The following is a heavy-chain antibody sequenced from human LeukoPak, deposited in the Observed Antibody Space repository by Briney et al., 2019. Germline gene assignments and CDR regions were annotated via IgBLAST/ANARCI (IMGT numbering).Heavy chain of an antibody. CDR2: ISKSGST. Sequence: SETLSLTCTVSGGSISNYYWSWIRQPAGKRLEWIGRISKSGSTNYNPSLKSRVTMSVDTSRNQFSLKLTSMTAADTAVYYCAREISSTWYYWGQGTLVTVSS. D-gene: IGHD6-13*01. J-gene: IGHJ4*02. V-gene: IGHV4-4*07. CDR1: GGSISNYY. CDR3: AREISSTWYY.